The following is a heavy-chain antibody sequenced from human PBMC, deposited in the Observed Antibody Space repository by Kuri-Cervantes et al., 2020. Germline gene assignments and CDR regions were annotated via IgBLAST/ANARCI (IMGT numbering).Heavy chain of an antibody. CDR2: IYYSGST. CDR3: ARPYFYGSGSLDAFDI. D-gene: IGHD3-10*01. V-gene: IGHV4-39*01. Sequence: GSLRLSCAASGFTFSSYAMSWIRQPPGKGLEWIGSIYYSGSTYYNPSLKSRVTISVDTSKNQFSLKLSSVTAADTAVYYCARPYFYGSGSLDAFDIWGQGTMVTVSS. CDR1: GFTFSSYA. J-gene: IGHJ3*02.